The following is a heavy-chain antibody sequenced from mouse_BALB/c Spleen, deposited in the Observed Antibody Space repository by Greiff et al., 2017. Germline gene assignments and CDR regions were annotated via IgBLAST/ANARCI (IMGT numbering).Heavy chain of an antibody. CDR2: ISSGSSTI. V-gene: IGHV5-17*02. D-gene: IGHD3-3*01. Sequence: EVQRVESGGGLVQPGGSRKLSCAASGFTFSSFGMHWVRQAPEKGLEWVAYISSGSSTIYYADTVKGRFTISRDNPKNTLFLQMTSLRSEDTAMYYCARGDGIYYAMDYWGQGTSVTVSS. CDR3: ARGDGIYYAMDY. J-gene: IGHJ4*01. CDR1: GFTFSSFG.